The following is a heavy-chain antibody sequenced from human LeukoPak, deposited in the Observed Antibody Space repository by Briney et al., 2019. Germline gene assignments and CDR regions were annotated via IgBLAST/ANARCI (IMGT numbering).Heavy chain of an antibody. D-gene: IGHD3-16*01. CDR2: ISGSGGST. CDR1: VFTFSSYA. Sequence: GASLRLSCAASVFTFSSYAMSWVRQAPGKGLEWVSAISGSGGSTYYADSVKARFTISRDNSKNTLYLQMNSLRAEDTAVYYCAKVSVWYTKGSYGYWGQGTLVTVSS. V-gene: IGHV3-23*01. J-gene: IGHJ4*02. CDR3: AKVSVWYTKGSYGY.